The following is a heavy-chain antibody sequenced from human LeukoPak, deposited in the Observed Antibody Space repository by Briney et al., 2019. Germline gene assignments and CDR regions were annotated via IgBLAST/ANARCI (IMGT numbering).Heavy chain of an antibody. CDR2: IWYDGSNK. D-gene: IGHD2-2*01. Sequence: PGGSLRLSCAASGFTFSSYGMHWVRQAPGKGLEWVAVIWYDGSNKYYADSVKGRFTISRDNSKNTLYLQMNSLRAEDTAVYYCAKDRASVVPSYYYYYMDVWGKGTTVTVSS. V-gene: IGHV3-30*02. J-gene: IGHJ6*03. CDR3: AKDRASVVPSYYYYYMDV. CDR1: GFTFSSYG.